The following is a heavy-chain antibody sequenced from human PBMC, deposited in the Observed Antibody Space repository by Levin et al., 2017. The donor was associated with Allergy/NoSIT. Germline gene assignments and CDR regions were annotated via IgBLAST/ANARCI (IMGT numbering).Heavy chain of an antibody. CDR3: ARRRPLRNLRVLLWFGELLNFDY. Sequence: GGSLRLSCAASGFTFSSYWMSWVRQAPGKGLEWVANIKQDGSEKYYVDSVKGRFTISRDNAKNSLYLQMNSLRAEDTAVYYCARRRPLRNLRVLLWFGELLNFDYWGQGTLVTVSS. J-gene: IGHJ4*02. CDR2: IKQDGSEK. V-gene: IGHV3-7*01. D-gene: IGHD3-10*01. CDR1: GFTFSSYW.